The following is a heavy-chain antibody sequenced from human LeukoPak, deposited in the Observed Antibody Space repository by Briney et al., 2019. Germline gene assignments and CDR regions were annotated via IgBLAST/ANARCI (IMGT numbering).Heavy chain of an antibody. V-gene: IGHV4-4*07. CDR1: VGSISSDY. CDR2: MYISGST. J-gene: IGHJ5*01. CDR3: ARDRGGAAAGNWFDS. Sequence: SETLSLTCIVSVGSISSDYWSWIRQPAGKGLEWIGRMYISGSTDHNPPLTSRVTMPLHTTKNQFSLQLTSVPGADTAVYYCARDRGGAAAGNWFDSWGQGTLVIVSS. D-gene: IGHD6-13*01.